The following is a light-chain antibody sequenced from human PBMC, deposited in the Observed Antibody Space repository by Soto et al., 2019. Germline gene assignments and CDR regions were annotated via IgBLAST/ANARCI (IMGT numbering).Light chain of an antibody. CDR1: SSDVGGYNY. V-gene: IGLV2-14*03. J-gene: IGLJ1*01. CDR3: SAYTTGNTRQIV. CDR2: DVS. Sequence: QSPLTQPASVSGSPGQSITISCTGTSSDVGGYNYVSWYQHHPGKAPKLMIFDVSNRPSGVSNRFSGAKSGNTASLTISGLHPEDEADYYCSAYTTGNTRQIVFGTGTKVTVL.